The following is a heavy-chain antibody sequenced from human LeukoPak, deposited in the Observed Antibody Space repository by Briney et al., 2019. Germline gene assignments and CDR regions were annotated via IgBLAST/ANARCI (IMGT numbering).Heavy chain of an antibody. V-gene: IGHV3-48*01. CDR2: IGHTGSIT. CDR3: AIPPGYSSSWYGNEYFQH. CDR1: GFTFSSYS. D-gene: IGHD6-13*01. J-gene: IGHJ1*01. Sequence: GGSLRLSCAGSGFTFSSYSMNWVRHAPGKGLEWVSYIGHTGSITDYADSVKGRFTISRDNAKNSLYLQMNSLRAEDTAVYYCAIPPGYSSSWYGNEYFQHWGQGTLVTVSS.